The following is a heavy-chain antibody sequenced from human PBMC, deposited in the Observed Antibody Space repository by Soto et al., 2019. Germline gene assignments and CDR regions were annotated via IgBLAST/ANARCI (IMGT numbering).Heavy chain of an antibody. J-gene: IGHJ5*02. Sequence: QVQLQESGPGLVKPSQTLSLTCTVSGGSISSGGYYWSWIRQHPGKGLEWIGYIYYSGSTYYNPSLKSRVTISVDTSKNQFSLKLSSVTAADTTVYYCARLGDPISGEWFDPWGQGTLVTVSS. CDR3: ARLGDPISGEWFDP. CDR2: IYYSGST. CDR1: GGSISSGGYY. V-gene: IGHV4-31*03. D-gene: IGHD2-21*02.